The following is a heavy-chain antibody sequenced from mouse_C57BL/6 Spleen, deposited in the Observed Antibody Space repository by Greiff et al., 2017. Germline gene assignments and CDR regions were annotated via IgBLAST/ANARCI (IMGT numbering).Heavy chain of an antibody. V-gene: IGHV1-72*01. Sequence: QVQLQQPGAELVKPGASVKLSCKASGYTFTSYWMHWVKQRPGRGLEWIGRIDPNSGGTKYNEKFKSKATLTVDKPSSTADMQLSSLTSEDSVVYYCAREKGPSYYFECWGQSATLTVSS. CDR1: GYTFTSYW. CDR3: AREKGPSYYFEC. J-gene: IGHJ2*01. CDR2: IDPNSGGT.